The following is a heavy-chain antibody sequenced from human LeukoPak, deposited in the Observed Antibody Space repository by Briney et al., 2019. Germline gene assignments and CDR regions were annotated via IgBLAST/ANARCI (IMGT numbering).Heavy chain of an antibody. Sequence: PGAPLRISSKGSGYSFTSYLISWLRQMPGKGLEWMGRIDPDDSYTNYSRSFQGHVTISADKSISSAYLQWSSLKASDTAMYYCARHFGGSYYDDYWGQGTLVTVSS. J-gene: IGHJ4*02. CDR3: ARHFGGSYYDDY. D-gene: IGHD1-26*01. CDR1: GYSFTSYL. V-gene: IGHV5-10-1*01. CDR2: IDPDDSYT.